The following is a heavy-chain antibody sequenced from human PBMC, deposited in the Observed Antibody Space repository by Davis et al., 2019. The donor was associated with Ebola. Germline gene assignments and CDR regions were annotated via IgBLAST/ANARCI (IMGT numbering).Heavy chain of an antibody. V-gene: IGHV1-46*01. CDR3: ARGPASGYELGLFDP. J-gene: IGHJ5*02. CDR2: IDPSGGGT. Sequence: ASVKVSCKASGYIFTTYYIHGVRQAPGQGLEWMGIIDPSGGGTDYAQKFQGRVTMTRNTSISTAYMELSSLRSEDTAVYYCARGPASGYELGLFDPWGQGTLVTVSS. CDR1: GYIFTTYY. D-gene: IGHD5-12*01.